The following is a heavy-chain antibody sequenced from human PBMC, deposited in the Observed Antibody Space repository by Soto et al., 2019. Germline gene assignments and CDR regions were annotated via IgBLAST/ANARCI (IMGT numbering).Heavy chain of an antibody. D-gene: IGHD6-19*01. CDR2: IYYSGST. CDR3: ARGPSIAVAGTHWFDP. Sequence: SETLSLTCTVSGGSISSYYWSWIRQPPGKGLEWIGYIYYSGSTNYNPSIKSRVTISVDTSKNQFSLKLSSVTAADTAVYYCARGPSIAVAGTHWFDPWGQGTLVTVSS. J-gene: IGHJ5*02. CDR1: GGSISSYY. V-gene: IGHV4-59*01.